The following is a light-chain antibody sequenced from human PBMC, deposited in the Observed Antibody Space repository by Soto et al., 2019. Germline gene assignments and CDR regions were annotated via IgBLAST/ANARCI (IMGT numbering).Light chain of an antibody. J-gene: IGKJ2*01. Sequence: EIVMTQSPATLSLSPGERAALSCRASQSINSELAWYQQKPGQPPRLLIYGASTWATGVPARFTGSESGSEFTLTISGLQSEDFSVYYCQQGHNWPLTFGQRTRMEI. CDR2: GAS. V-gene: IGKV3-15*01. CDR3: QQGHNWPLT. CDR1: QSINSE.